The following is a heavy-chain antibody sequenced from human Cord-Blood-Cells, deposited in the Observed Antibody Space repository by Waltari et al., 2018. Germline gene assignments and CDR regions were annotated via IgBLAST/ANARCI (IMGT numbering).Heavy chain of an antibody. CDR2: FDREVGET. J-gene: IGHJ3*02. CDR1: GYTLTELS. Sequence: QVQLVQSGAEVKKPGASVKVSCKVSGYTLTELSMHWVRQAPGKGLEWMGGFDREVGETIYAQKFQGRVTMTEDTSTDTAYMGLSSLRSEDTAVYYCATYPLYVANDAFDIWGQGTMVTVSS. CDR3: ATYPLYVANDAFDI. V-gene: IGHV1-24*01. D-gene: IGHD5-12*01.